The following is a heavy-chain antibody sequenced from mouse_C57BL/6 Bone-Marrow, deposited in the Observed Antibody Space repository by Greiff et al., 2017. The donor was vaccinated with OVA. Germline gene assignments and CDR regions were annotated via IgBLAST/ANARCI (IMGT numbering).Heavy chain of an antibody. CDR2: IYPSDSET. D-gene: IGHD3-3*01. V-gene: IGHV1-61*01. J-gene: IGHJ2*01. CDR3: ARWRDVGDY. CDR1: GYTFTSYW. Sequence: VQLQQPGAELVRPGSSVKLSCKASGYTFTSYWMDWVKQRPGQGLEWIGNIYPSDSETHYNQKFKDKATLTVDKSSSTAYMQLSSLTSEDSAVYYCARWRDVGDYWGQGTTRTVSS.